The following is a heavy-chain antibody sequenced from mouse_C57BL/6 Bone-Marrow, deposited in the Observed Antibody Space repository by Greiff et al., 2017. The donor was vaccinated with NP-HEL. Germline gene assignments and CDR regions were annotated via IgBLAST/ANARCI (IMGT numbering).Heavy chain of an antibody. Sequence: QVQLKESGPELVKPGASVKISCKASGYAFSSSWMNWVKQRPGKGLEWIGRIYPGDGDTNYNGKFKGKATLTADKSSSTVYMQLSSLTAEDSAVYFCARGYYVNLFAYWGQGTLVTVSA. J-gene: IGHJ3*01. CDR2: IYPGDGDT. D-gene: IGHD2-1*01. CDR1: GYAFSSSW. CDR3: ARGYYVNLFAY. V-gene: IGHV1-82*01.